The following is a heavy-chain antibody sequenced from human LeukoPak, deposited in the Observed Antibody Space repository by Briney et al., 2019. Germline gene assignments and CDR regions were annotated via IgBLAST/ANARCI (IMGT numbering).Heavy chain of an antibody. Sequence: GGSLRLSCAASGFTFSGYWIHWVRQAPGKGLVWVSRINSDGSSTSYADSVKGRFTISRDNAKNTVYLQMNSLRAEDTAVYYCASGPPGWLRPFDYWGQGTLVTVSS. J-gene: IGHJ4*02. CDR3: ASGPPGWLRPFDY. CDR2: INSDGSST. CDR1: GFTFSGYW. D-gene: IGHD5-12*01. V-gene: IGHV3-74*01.